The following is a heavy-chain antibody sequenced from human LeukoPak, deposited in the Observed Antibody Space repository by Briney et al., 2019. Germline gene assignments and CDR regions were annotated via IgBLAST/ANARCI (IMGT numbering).Heavy chain of an antibody. J-gene: IGHJ3*02. CDR1: GFTFSSYG. CDR2: IWYDGSNK. D-gene: IGHD6-13*01. CDR3: ARDQQQLDDAFDI. Sequence: EGSLRLSCAASGFTFSSYGMHWVRQAPGKGLEWVAVIWYDGSNKYYADSVKGRFTISRDNSKNTLYLQMNSLRAEDTAVYYCARDQQQLDDAFDIWGQGTMVTVSS. V-gene: IGHV3-33*01.